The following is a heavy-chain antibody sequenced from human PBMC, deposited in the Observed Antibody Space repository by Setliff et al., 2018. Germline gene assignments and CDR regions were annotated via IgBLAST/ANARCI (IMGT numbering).Heavy chain of an antibody. CDR3: ARLPGYCNGGNCYGYYTFDI. CDR1: GDSISSSSYY. J-gene: IGHJ3*02. V-gene: IGHV4-39*01. CDR2: INYSGIT. D-gene: IGHD2-15*01. Sequence: SETLSLTCSVSGDSISSSSYYWGWIRQPPGKGLEWIGSINYSGITYYSPSPKSRVIVSVDTSKNQFSLKLSSVTAADTAVYYCARLPGYCNGGNCYGYYTFDIWGQGTMVT.